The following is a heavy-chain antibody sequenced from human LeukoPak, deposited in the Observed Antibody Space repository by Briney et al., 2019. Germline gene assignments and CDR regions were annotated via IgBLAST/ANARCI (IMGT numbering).Heavy chain of an antibody. D-gene: IGHD1-26*01. Sequence: GGSLRLSCAASGFTVNSNYMNWVRQAPGKGREWVSVVYSDDTTYYADSVKGRFTISRDNSKNTLYLQMNSLRAEDTAVYYCARGGGYYAIDYWGQGTLVTVSS. CDR1: GFTVNSNY. V-gene: IGHV3-53*01. CDR3: ARGGGYYAIDY. J-gene: IGHJ4*02. CDR2: VYSDDTT.